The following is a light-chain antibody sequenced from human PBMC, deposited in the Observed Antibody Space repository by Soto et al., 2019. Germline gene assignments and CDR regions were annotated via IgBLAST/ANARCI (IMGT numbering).Light chain of an antibody. CDR1: SSDVGGYNF. J-gene: IGLJ2*01. CDR3: TSYTTTSTVL. Sequence: QSALTQPASVSGSPGQSITISCTGTSSDVGGYNFVSWYQQHPGKDPKLLISDVSNRPSGVSDRFSGSKSGNTASLTISGLQAEDEADYYCTSYTTTSTVLFGGGTKLTVL. V-gene: IGLV2-14*01. CDR2: DVS.